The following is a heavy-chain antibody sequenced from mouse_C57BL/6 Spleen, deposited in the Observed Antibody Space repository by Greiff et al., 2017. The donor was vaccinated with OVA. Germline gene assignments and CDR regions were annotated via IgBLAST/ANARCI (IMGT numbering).Heavy chain of an antibody. Sequence: QVQLQQPGAELVRPGSSVKLSCKASCYTFTSYWMHWVKQRPIQGLEWIGNIDPSDSETHYNQKFKDKATLTVDKSSSTAYMQLSSLTSVDSAVYYCARRDGSSYWYFDVWGTGTTVTVSS. D-gene: IGHD1-1*01. CDR3: ARRDGSSYWYFDV. CDR2: IDPSDSET. J-gene: IGHJ1*03. CDR1: CYTFTSYW. V-gene: IGHV1-52*01.